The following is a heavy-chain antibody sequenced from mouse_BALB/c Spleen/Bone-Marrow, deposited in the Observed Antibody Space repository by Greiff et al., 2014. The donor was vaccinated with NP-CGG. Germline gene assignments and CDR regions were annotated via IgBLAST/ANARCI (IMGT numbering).Heavy chain of an antibody. J-gene: IGHJ2*01. V-gene: IGHV1S81*02. Sequence: QVHVKQSGAELVRPGASVKLSCKASGYTFTSYWMHWVKQRPGQGLEWIGEINPSNGRTNYNEKFKSEATLTVDKSSSTAYMQLSSLTSEDSAVYYCAICDGQRDLDYWGQGTTLTVSS. CDR3: AICDGQRDLDY. CDR1: GYTFTSYW. CDR2: INPSNGRT. D-gene: IGHD2-3*01.